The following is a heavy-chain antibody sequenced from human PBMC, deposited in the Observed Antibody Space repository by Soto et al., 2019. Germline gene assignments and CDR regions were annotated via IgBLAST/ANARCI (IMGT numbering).Heavy chain of an antibody. D-gene: IGHD3-10*01. Sequence: QVQLVQSGAEVKKPGASVKVSCKASGSTFSTLDLTWVRQAPGQGLDWMGWMHANTGSTGNAQKFQGRLSMTRDTSTSTAYMALSSLRADVTAVYYCARYIFGQGFISWGQGTVVSVSS. J-gene: IGHJ4*02. CDR1: GSTFSTLD. CDR2: MHANTGST. CDR3: ARYIFGQGFIS. V-gene: IGHV1-8*01.